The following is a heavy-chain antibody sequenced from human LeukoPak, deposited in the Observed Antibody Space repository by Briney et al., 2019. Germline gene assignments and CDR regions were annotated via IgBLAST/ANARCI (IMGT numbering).Heavy chain of an antibody. CDR3: AREPRTMIVVRTYYFDY. Sequence: GGSLRLSCAASGFTFSSYEMNWVRQAPGKGLEWVSYISSSGSTIYYADSVKGRFTISRDNAKNSLYLQMNSLRAEDTAVYYCAREPRTMIVVRTYYFDYWGQGTLVTVSS. CDR1: GFTFSSYE. J-gene: IGHJ4*02. V-gene: IGHV3-48*03. CDR2: ISSSGSTI. D-gene: IGHD3-22*01.